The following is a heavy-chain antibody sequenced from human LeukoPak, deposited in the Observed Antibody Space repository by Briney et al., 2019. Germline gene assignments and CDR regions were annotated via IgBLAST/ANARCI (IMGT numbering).Heavy chain of an antibody. CDR3: AREDLLH. Sequence: ASVKVSCKASGYTFTSYGINWVRQAPGQGLEWMGRINPNSGGTNYAQKFQGRVTMTRDTSISTAYMELSRLRSDDTAVYYCAREDLLHWGQGTLVTVSS. V-gene: IGHV1-2*06. J-gene: IGHJ4*02. CDR2: INPNSGGT. CDR1: GYTFTSYG.